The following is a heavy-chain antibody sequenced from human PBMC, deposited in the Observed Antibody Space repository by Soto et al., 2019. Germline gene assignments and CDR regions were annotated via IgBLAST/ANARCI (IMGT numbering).Heavy chain of an antibody. V-gene: IGHV4-34*01. J-gene: IGHJ6*04. D-gene: IGHD3-3*01. CDR3: ARGGHRYYDFWSGYPPPPLDV. Sequence: QGQLQQWGAGLLKPSETLSLTCAVYGGSFSGYYWSWIRQPPGKGLEWIGEINHSGSTNYNPSLTSRVTISVDTSKNQFSLRLSSVTAADTAVYYCARGGHRYYDFWSGYPPPPLDVWGKGTTVTVSS. CDR2: INHSGST. CDR1: GGSFSGYY.